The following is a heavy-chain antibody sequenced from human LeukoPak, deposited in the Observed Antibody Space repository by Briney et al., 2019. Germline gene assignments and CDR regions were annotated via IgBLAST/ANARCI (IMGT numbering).Heavy chain of an antibody. CDR3: ARKGIAAAGDNWFDP. V-gene: IGHV4-39*01. J-gene: IGHJ5*02. CDR1: GGSISSSSYY. Sequence: PSETLSLTCTVSGGSISSSSYYWGWIRQPPGKGLEWIGSIYYSGSTYYNPSLKSRVTISVDTSKNQFSLKLSSVTAADTAVYYCARKGIAAAGDNWFDPWGQGTLVTVSS. D-gene: IGHD6-13*01. CDR2: IYYSGST.